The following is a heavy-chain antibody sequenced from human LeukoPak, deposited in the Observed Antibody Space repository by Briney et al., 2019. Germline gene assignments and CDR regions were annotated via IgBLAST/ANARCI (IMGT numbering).Heavy chain of an antibody. J-gene: IGHJ3*02. CDR2: IYYSGST. CDR1: GGSISSYY. CDR3: ARYHYGGKSSGAFDI. Sequence: PSETLSLTCTVSGGSISSYYWSWIRQPPGKGLEWIGYIYYSGSTNYNPSLKSRVTISVDTSKNQFSLKLSSVTAADTAAYYCARYHYGGKSSGAFDIWGQGTMVTVSS. V-gene: IGHV4-59*01. D-gene: IGHD4-23*01.